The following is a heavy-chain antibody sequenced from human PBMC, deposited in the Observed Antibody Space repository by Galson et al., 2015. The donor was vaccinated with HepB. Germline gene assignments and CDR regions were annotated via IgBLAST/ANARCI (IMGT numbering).Heavy chain of an antibody. CDR2: MNPNSGNT. J-gene: IGHJ3*02. D-gene: IGHD3-22*01. Sequence: SVKVSCKASGYTSTNYDINWVRQATGQGLEWMGWMNPNSGNTGYAQKFQGRVTMTRNTSISTAYMELSSLRSEDTAVYYCARGHGGRQWLLGTDAFDIWGQGTMVTVSS. CDR3: ARGHGGRQWLLGTDAFDI. CDR1: GYTSTNYD. V-gene: IGHV1-8*01.